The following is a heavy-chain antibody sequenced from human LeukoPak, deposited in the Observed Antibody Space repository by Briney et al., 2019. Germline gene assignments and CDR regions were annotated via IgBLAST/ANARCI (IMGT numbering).Heavy chain of an antibody. J-gene: IGHJ6*03. Sequence: GGSLRLSCAASGFTFSSYAMSWVRQAPGKGLEWVSGISGSSGTTYYADSVKGRFTIARDNSGNTLYLIMNSLRAEDTVVYYCAKEGCSRTICSYYYDYMDVWGKGTTVTVSS. CDR3: AKEGCSRTICSYYYDYMDV. CDR2: ISGSSGTT. CDR1: GFTFSSYA. D-gene: IGHD2-2*01. V-gene: IGHV3-23*01.